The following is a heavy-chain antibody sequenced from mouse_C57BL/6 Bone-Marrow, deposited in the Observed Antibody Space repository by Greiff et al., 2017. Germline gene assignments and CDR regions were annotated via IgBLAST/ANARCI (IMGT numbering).Heavy chain of an antibody. CDR1: GYTFTDYE. Sequence: QVQLQQSGAELVRPGASVTLSCKASGYTFTDYEMHWVKQTPVHGLEWIGAIDPDTGGTAYNQKFKGKAILTVDKSSSTAYMELRSLTSEDSAVYYCSRAMDDWGQGTSVTVSS. J-gene: IGHJ4*01. V-gene: IGHV1-15*01. CDR2: IDPDTGGT. CDR3: SRAMDD.